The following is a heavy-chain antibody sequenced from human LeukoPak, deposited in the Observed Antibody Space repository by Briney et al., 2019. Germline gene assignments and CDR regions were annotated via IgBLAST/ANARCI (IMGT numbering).Heavy chain of an antibody. J-gene: IGHJ4*02. CDR1: GFTFSNYW. CDR3: AKDFYDYVWGSYRPNYFDY. CDR2: INSDGSST. V-gene: IGHV3-74*01. Sequence: PGGSLRLSCVVSGFTFSNYWMHWVRQAPGKGLVWVSRINSDGSSTSYADSVKGRFTISRDNAKNTLYLQMNSLRAEDTAVYYCAKDFYDYVWGSYRPNYFDYWGQGTLVTVSS. D-gene: IGHD3-16*02.